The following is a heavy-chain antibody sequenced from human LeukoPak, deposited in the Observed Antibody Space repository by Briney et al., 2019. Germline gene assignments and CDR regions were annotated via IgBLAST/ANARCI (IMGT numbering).Heavy chain of an antibody. Sequence: SVKVSFKASGGTFSSYAISRVRQAPGQGLEWMGGIIPIFGTANYAQKFQGRVTITADESTSTAYMELSSLRSEDTAVYYCASSSCGGDCYDTHFYDYWGQGTLVTVSS. CDR3: ASSSCGGDCYDTHFYDY. CDR2: IIPIFGTA. J-gene: IGHJ4*02. V-gene: IGHV1-69*13. D-gene: IGHD2-21*02. CDR1: GGTFSSYA.